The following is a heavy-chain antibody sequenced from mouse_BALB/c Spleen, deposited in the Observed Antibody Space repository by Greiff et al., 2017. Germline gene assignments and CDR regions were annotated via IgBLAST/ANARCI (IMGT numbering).Heavy chain of an antibody. D-gene: IGHD1-1*01. J-gene: IGHJ2*01. V-gene: IGHV1-54*01. Sequence: QVQLQQSGAELVRPGTSVKVSCMASGYAFTNYLIEWVKQRPGQGLEWIGVINPGSGGTNYNEKFKGKATLTADKSSSTAYMQLSSLTSDDSAVYFCARSPYYYGSREAWGQGTTLTVSS. CDR1: GYAFTNYL. CDR2: INPGSGGT. CDR3: ARSPYYYGSREA.